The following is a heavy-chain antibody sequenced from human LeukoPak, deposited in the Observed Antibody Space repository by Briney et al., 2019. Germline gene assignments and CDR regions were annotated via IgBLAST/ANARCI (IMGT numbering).Heavy chain of an antibody. V-gene: IGHV3-23*01. CDR1: GFTFSSYA. J-gene: IGHJ4*02. Sequence: PGGSLRLSCAASGFTFSSYAMSWVRQAPGKGLEWVSTISGSGDSTYYAASVKGRFTISRDNSKNTLFLQMNSLSADDTAVYYCAPRGSYLGHWGQGTLVTVSS. CDR3: APRGSYLGH. CDR2: ISGSGDST. D-gene: IGHD3-16*01.